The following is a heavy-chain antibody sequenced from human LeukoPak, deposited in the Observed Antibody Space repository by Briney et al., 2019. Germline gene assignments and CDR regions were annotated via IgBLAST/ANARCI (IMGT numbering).Heavy chain of an antibody. Sequence: ASVKVSCKASGYTLTGYYMHWVRQAPGQGLEWMGWINPNSGGTNYAQKFQGRVTMTRDTSISTAYMELSRLRSDDTAVYYCASSYYYDSSGLMYPIDYWGQGTLVTVSS. D-gene: IGHD3-22*01. CDR2: INPNSGGT. J-gene: IGHJ4*02. CDR1: GYTLTGYY. V-gene: IGHV1-2*02. CDR3: ASSYYYDSSGLMYPIDY.